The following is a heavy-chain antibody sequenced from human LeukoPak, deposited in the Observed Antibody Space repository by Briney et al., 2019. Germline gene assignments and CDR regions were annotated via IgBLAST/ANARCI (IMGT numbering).Heavy chain of an antibody. CDR1: GFTFSIHS. J-gene: IGHJ4*02. Sequence: PGGSLRLSCAASGFTFSIHSMNWVRQAPGQGLEWVSLISSSSNYIYYADSVKGRFTISRDNAKNSLYLQMNSLRAEDTAVYYCARDRNSGWSDNDYWGQGTLVTVSS. CDR2: ISSSSNYI. D-gene: IGHD6-19*01. V-gene: IGHV3-21*01. CDR3: ARDRNSGWSDNDY.